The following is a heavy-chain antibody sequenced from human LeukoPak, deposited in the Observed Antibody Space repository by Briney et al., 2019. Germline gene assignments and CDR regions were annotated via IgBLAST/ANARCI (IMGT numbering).Heavy chain of an antibody. J-gene: IGHJ4*02. CDR3: ARGDGYNNYYFDY. V-gene: IGHV4-59*01. Sequence: SETLSLTCTVSGGSISSYYWSWIRQPPGKGLEWIGYIYYSGSTNYNPSLKSRVTISVDTSKNQFSLKLSSVTAADTAVYYCARGDGYNNYYFDYWGQGTLVTVSS. CDR1: GGSISSYY. CDR2: IYYSGST. D-gene: IGHD5-24*01.